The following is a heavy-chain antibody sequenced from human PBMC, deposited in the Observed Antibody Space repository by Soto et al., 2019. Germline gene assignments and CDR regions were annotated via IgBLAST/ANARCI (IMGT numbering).Heavy chain of an antibody. V-gene: IGHV4-30-4*01. Sequence: QVQLQESGPGLVKPSETLSLTCTVSGDSVSSVGFHWAWLRRPPGKGLEWIGYIYNGGSTYYRPSLESRMDMSLDATRNLYSLRLTSVTATDTAVYFCARAPVGLDTISYFDYWGQGKLVTVSS. CDR1: GDSVSSVGFH. CDR2: IYNGGST. CDR3: ARAPVGLDTISYFDY. D-gene: IGHD3-3*01. J-gene: IGHJ4*02.